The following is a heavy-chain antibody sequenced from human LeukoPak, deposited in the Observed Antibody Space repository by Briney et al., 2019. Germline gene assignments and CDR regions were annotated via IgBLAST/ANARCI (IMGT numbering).Heavy chain of an antibody. CDR2: INSDGGTT. CDR1: GFPFSSYN. CDR3: ARVGTTSNFYYYYGMDV. D-gene: IGHD2/OR15-2a*01. V-gene: IGHV3-74*01. Sequence: GGSLRLSCVGSGFPFSSYNMNWVRQAPGKGLVWVSRINSDGGTTSYADSVKGRFTISRDNAKNTLYLQMNSLRAEDTAVYYCARVGTTSNFYYYYGMDVWGQGTTVTVSS. J-gene: IGHJ6*02.